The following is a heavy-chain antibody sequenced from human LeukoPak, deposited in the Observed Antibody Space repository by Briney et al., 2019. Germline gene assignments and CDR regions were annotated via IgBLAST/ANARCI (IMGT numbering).Heavy chain of an antibody. V-gene: IGHV4-61*02. Sequence: SETLSLTCTVSGGSISSGNYYWNWIRQPAGKGLERIGRIYPSGSTNYNPSLKSRVTISVDTSKNQFSLKLSSVTAADTAVYYCAREWELLAYFDYWGQGTLVTVSS. CDR1: GGSISSGNYY. J-gene: IGHJ4*02. CDR2: IYPSGST. CDR3: AREWELLAYFDY. D-gene: IGHD1-26*01.